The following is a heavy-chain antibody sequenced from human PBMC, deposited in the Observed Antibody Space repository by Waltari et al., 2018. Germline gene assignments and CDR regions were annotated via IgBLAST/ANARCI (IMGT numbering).Heavy chain of an antibody. Sequence: QVQLQQWGAGLLQSSETLSLTCAVYGGSFSGYYWGWVRQPPGKGLEWIGEINHAGYTNHTPSLRSRVTMSADTSKSQFSLKLNSVTAADTAVYYCGRLEDCTGPGGHCYSGDPFALDVWGQGTTVTVSS. CDR1: GGSFSGYY. CDR3: GRLEDCTGPGGHCYSGDPFALDV. V-gene: IGHV4-34*02. J-gene: IGHJ6*02. CDR2: INHAGYT. D-gene: IGHD2-15*01.